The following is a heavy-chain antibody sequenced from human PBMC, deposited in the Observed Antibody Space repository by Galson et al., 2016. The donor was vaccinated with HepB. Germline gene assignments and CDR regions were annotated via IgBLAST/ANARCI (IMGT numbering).Heavy chain of an antibody. D-gene: IGHD4-23*01. CDR2: LLYTGNT. CDR3: ARRNYGGRSPFDY. V-gene: IGHV4-39*07. CDR1: GGSIASSDHF. Sequence: SETLSLTCTVSGGSIASSDHFWGWVRQSPGRGLEWIASLLYTGNTYYNPSLKSRVTISVDTSTNQFSLMVDSVTAADTAVYYCARRNYGGRSPFDYWGQGTLVTVSS. J-gene: IGHJ4*02.